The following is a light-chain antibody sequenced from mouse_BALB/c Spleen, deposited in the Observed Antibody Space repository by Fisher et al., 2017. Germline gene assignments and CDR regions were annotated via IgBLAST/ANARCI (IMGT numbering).Light chain of an antibody. CDR3: QNGHNFPHT. V-gene: IGKV5-39*01. J-gene: IGKJ2*01. Sequence: DIVLTQTPATLSVTPGDSVSLSCRASQSISNNLHWYQQKSHESPRLLIKYASQSISGIPSRFSGSGSGSDFTLSINSVEPEDVGVYYCQNGHNFPHTFGGGTKLEIK. CDR2: YAS. CDR1: QSISNN.